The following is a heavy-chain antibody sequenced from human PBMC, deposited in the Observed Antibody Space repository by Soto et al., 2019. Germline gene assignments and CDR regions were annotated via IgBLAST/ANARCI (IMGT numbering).Heavy chain of an antibody. CDR2: INHSGST. Sequence: XXTLSLPFAVCGGSFSGYYWRWIPQPPGKGLEWIGEINHSGSTNYNPSLKSRVTISVDTSKNQFSLKLSSVTAADTDVYYCARGSCTNGVCYLGKYYFDYWGQGTLVTVSS. D-gene: IGHD2-8*01. J-gene: IGHJ4*02. CDR1: GGSFSGYY. V-gene: IGHV4-34*01. CDR3: ARGSCTNGVCYLGKYYFDY.